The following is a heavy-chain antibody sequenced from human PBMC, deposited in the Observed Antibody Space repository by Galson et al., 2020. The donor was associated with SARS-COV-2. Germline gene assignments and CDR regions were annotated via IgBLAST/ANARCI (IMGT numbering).Heavy chain of an antibody. J-gene: IGHJ4*02. V-gene: IGHV3-74*01. CDR2: INGDGSST. D-gene: IGHD6-6*01. CDR1: GFTFRSYW. Sequence: LSLTCAASGFTFRSYWMHWVRQVPGKGLVWVSRINGDGSSTSYADSVKGRFTISRDNAKSTLYLQMNSLRAEDTAVYYCAREFRSNSGYWGQGTLVTVSS. CDR3: AREFRSNSGY.